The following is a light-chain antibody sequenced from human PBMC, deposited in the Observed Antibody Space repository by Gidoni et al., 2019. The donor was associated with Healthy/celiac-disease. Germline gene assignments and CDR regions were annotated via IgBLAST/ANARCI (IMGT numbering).Light chain of an antibody. CDR1: QSVSSN. Sequence: IVMTQSPATLSVSPGERATLSCRASQSVSSNLVWYQQKPGQAARLLIYSASTRATGILARCSGSGSGTEFTLTISSLQSEDFAVYYCQQYNNWTPLSFFGPGTKVDIK. CDR2: SAS. V-gene: IGKV3-15*01. CDR3: QQYNNWTPLSF. J-gene: IGKJ3*01.